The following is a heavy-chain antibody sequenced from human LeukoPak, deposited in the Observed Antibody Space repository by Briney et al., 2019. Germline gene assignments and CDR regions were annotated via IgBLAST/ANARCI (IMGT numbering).Heavy chain of an antibody. CDR1: GYTFTAYY. Sequence: ASVTVSCKASGYTFTAYYMHWVRQAPGQGLEWMGWINTNSGGTNYAQKFQGRVTMTRDTSISTAYMELSRLRSDDTAVYYCASGLELRIDDYWGQGTLVTVSS. V-gene: IGHV1-2*02. CDR3: ASGLELRIDDY. D-gene: IGHD1-7*01. J-gene: IGHJ4*02. CDR2: INTNSGGT.